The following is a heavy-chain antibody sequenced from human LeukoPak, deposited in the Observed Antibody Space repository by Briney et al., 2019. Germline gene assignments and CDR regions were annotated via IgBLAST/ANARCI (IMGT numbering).Heavy chain of an antibody. V-gene: IGHV1-69*01. CDR2: IIPIFGTA. CDR1: GGTFSSYA. D-gene: IGHD5-18*01. Sequence: ASVKVSCKASGGTFSSYAISWVRQAPGQGLEWMGGIIPIFGTANYAQKFQGRVTITADESTSTAYMELSSLRSDDTAVYYCARASAAMVTLDYWGQGTLVTVSS. CDR3: ARASAAMVTLDY. J-gene: IGHJ4*02.